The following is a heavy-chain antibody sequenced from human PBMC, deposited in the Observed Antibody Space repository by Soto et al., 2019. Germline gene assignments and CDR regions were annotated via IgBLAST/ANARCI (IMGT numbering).Heavy chain of an antibody. Sequence: PGGSLRLSCAASGYTFSTYSIHWVRQPPGKGLEWVAIFSFDGRHQFYADSVKGRFTVSSDSSKTTVYLQMNGLRPDDTAVYYCATWHEREHAYDVWGQGTTVTVSS. D-gene: IGHD1-1*01. J-gene: IGHJ3*01. CDR2: FSFDGRHQ. CDR1: GYTFSTYS. CDR3: ATWHEREHAYDV. V-gene: IGHV3-30*14.